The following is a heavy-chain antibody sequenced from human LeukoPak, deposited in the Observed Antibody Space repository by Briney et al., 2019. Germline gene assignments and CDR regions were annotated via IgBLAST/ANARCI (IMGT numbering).Heavy chain of an antibody. CDR2: IYSGGST. D-gene: IGHD6-13*01. Sequence: GGSLRLSCAASGFTVSSNYMSWVRQAPGKGLEWVSVIYSGGSTYYADSVKGRFTISRDDSKNTLYRQMNSLRAEDTAVYYCAVHSSSWYYFDYWGQGTLVTVSS. CDR3: AVHSSSWYYFDY. CDR1: GFTVSSNY. J-gene: IGHJ4*02. V-gene: IGHV3-53*01.